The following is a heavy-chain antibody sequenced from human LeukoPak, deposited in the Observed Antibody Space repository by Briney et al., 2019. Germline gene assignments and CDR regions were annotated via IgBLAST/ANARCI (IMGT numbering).Heavy chain of an antibody. CDR3: SGSGVGATTV. D-gene: IGHD1-26*01. V-gene: IGHV4-39*01. CDR1: GGSISSANYH. CDR2: IYYTGGT. Sequence: PSETLSLTCTVSGGSISSANYHWGWIRQPPGKGLEWIGTIYYTGGTYYSPSLKSRLTISIDTSKNQFSLKLNSVTAADTAVYFWSGSGVGATTVWGQGTLVTVSS. J-gene: IGHJ4*02.